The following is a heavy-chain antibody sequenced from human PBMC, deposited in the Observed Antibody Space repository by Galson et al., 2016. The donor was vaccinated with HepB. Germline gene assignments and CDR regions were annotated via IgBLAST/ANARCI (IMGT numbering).Heavy chain of an antibody. V-gene: IGHV1-46*01. CDR1: GYTFITYY. CDR3: ARTGYCTGGSCRNWLDP. Sequence: SVKVSCKASGYTFITYYIHWVRQAPGQGLEWIGIVNPSGGITSYAQKFEGRVTMTRDTSTSTVYMELSSLSSDDTAVYYWARTGYCTGGSCRNWLDPWGQGTPVTVSS. J-gene: IGHJ5*02. D-gene: IGHD2-8*02. CDR2: VNPSGGIT.